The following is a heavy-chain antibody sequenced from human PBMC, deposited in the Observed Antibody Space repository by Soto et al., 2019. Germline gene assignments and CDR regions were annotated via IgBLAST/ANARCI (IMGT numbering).Heavy chain of an antibody. CDR1: GYTFTTYY. V-gene: IGHV1-46*03. CDR2: INPTGGGT. CDR3: ARGHCSSTRCYGGVSNYYYMDV. D-gene: IGHD2-2*01. Sequence: ASVKVSCKASGYTFTTYYIHWVRQAPGQGLEWMGLINPTGGGTSYAQKFLGRVSMTRDTSTSTVYMELSSLRSEDTAAYYCARGHCSSTRCYGGVSNYYYMDVWGKGTTVTVSS. J-gene: IGHJ6*03.